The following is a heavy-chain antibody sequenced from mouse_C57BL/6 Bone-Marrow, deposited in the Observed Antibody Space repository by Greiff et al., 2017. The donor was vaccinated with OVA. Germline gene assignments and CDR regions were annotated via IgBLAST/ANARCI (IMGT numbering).Heavy chain of an antibody. CDR1: CYTFTSYW. CDR3: ASTYGSSSRYYAMDY. D-gene: IGHD1-1*01. Sequence: QVQLQQPGAELVKPGASVKLSCKASCYTFTSYWMHWVKQRPGQGLEWIGMIHPNSGSTNYNEKFKSKATLTVDKSSSTAYMQLSSLTSEYSAVYYCASTYGSSSRYYAMDYWGQGTSVTASS. CDR2: IHPNSGST. J-gene: IGHJ4*01. V-gene: IGHV1-64*01.